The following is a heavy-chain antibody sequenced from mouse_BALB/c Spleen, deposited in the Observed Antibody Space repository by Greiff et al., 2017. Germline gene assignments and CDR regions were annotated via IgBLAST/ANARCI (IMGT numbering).Heavy chain of an antibody. J-gene: IGHJ4*01. CDR3: TRGRYRGKGAMDY. CDR2: IYPGNSDT. CDR1: GYTFTSYW. D-gene: IGHD1-1*02. V-gene: IGHV1-5*01. Sequence: VQLQQSGAELARPGASVKMSCKASGYTFTSYWMHWVKQRPGQGLEWIGAIYPGNSDTSYNQKFKGKAKLTAVTSTSTAYMELSSLTNEDSAVYYCTRGRYRGKGAMDYWGQGTSVTVSS.